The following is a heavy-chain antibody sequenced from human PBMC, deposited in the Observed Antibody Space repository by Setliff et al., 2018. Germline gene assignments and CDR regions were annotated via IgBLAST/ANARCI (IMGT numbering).Heavy chain of an antibody. CDR3: ARGGGRYHSDS. D-gene: IGHD1-1*01. Sequence: PSETLSLTCTVSGGSFSTYYWSWIRQAPGKGLEWIGHVYYSGAANYNPSLKSRVTVSVDTSKNQFSLKLTSVTAADTAVYYCARGGGRYHSDSWGQGILVTVSS. CDR1: GGSFSTYY. J-gene: IGHJ4*02. CDR2: VYYSGAA. V-gene: IGHV4-59*12.